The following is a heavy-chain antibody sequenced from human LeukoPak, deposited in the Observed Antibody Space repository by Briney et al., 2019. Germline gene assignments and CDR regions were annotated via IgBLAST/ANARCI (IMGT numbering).Heavy chain of an antibody. Sequence: GGSLRLSCAAPGSTFSSYSMNWVRQAPGKGLEWVSYISSSSSTIYYADSVKGRFTISRDNAKNSLYLQMNSLRAEDTAVYYCASLVGATDYYYMDVWGKGTTVTVSS. D-gene: IGHD1-26*01. CDR2: ISSSSSTI. V-gene: IGHV3-48*04. CDR1: GSTFSSYS. CDR3: ASLVGATDYYYMDV. J-gene: IGHJ6*03.